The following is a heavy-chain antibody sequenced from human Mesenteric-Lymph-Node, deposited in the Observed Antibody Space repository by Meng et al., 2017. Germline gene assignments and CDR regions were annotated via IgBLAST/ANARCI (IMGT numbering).Heavy chain of an antibody. CDR2: INHSGST. Sequence: SETLSLTCAVYGGSFSGYYWSWIRQPPGKGLEWIGEINHSGSTNYNPSLESRVSISVDTSKSQFSLKLRSVTAADTAVYYCVRVVGPLWGYSSNWFAYWGQGTLVTVSS. CDR1: GGSFSGYY. J-gene: IGHJ4*02. D-gene: IGHD6-13*01. CDR3: VRVVGPLWGYSSNWFAY. V-gene: IGHV4-34*01.